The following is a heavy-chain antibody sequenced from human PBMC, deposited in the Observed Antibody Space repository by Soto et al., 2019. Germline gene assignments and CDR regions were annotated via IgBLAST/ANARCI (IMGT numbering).Heavy chain of an antibody. Sequence: SLRLSCAASGFTFSSYAMHWVRQAPGKGLEWVAVISYDGSNKYYADSVKGRFTISRDNSKNTLYLQMNSLRAEDTAVYYCARQITGTNSTHYYYYGMDVWGQGTTVTVSS. CDR3: ARQITGTNSTHYYYYGMDV. D-gene: IGHD1-7*01. V-gene: IGHV3-30-3*01. CDR2: ISYDGSNK. J-gene: IGHJ6*02. CDR1: GFTFSSYA.